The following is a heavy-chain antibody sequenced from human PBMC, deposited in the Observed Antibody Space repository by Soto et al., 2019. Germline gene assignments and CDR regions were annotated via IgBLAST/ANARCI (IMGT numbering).Heavy chain of an antibody. D-gene: IGHD3-22*01. CDR1: GGSISSGDYY. J-gene: IGHJ4*02. CDR3: ARGPYYYDSSGYYYHY. CDR2: IYYSGST. V-gene: IGHV4-30-4*01. Sequence: PSATLALTCTVSGGSISSGDYYWSWIRQPPGKGLEWIVYIYYSGSTYYNPSLKSRVTISVDTSKNQFSLKLSSVTAADTAVYYCARGPYYYDSSGYYYHYWGQGTLVTVSS.